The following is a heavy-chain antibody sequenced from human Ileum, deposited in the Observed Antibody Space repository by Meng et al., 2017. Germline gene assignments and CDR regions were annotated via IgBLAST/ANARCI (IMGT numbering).Heavy chain of an antibody. Sequence: QVQLKWRGPVPVKPSGTLSLTCAVSGGSINSYVWWSWVRQAPGKGLEWIGEIYPGGSINYNPSLKSRVTISADTSKNQFSLSLDSVTAADTAVYYCVRNDYCSGGTCYPHFDYWGQGTLVTVSS. V-gene: IGHV4-4*02. CDR3: VRNDYCSGGTCYPHFDY. CDR1: GGSINSYVW. D-gene: IGHD2-15*01. CDR2: IYPGGSI. J-gene: IGHJ4*02.